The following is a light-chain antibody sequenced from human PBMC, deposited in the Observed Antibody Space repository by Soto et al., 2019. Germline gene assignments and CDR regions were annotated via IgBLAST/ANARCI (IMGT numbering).Light chain of an antibody. J-gene: IGKJ4*02. CDR3: QQRSNWPALT. CDR1: QSVSSY. V-gene: IGKV3-11*01. Sequence: EIVLTQSPATLSLSPGERATLSCRASQSVSSYLAWYQQKPGQAPRLLIYDASNRATGIPARFSGSGSGTDVTRTSSSLEPEDFAVYYCQQRSNWPALTFGGGTKVEIK. CDR2: DAS.